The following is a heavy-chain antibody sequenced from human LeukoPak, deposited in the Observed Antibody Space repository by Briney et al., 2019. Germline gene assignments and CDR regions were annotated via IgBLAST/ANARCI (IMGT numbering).Heavy chain of an antibody. J-gene: IGHJ4*02. CDR2: IYYSGST. D-gene: IGHD3-10*01. CDR3: ARDFSDYYGSGSYLDY. CDR1: GGSISSGGYY. Sequence: ASQTLSLTCTVSGGSISSGGYYWSWIRQHPGKGLEWIGYIYYSGSTYYNPSLKSRVTISVDTSKNQFSLKLNSVTAADTAVYYCARDFSDYYGSGSYLDYWGQGTLVTVSS. V-gene: IGHV4-31*03.